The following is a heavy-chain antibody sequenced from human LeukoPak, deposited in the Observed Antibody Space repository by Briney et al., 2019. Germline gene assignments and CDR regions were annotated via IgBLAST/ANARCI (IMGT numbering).Heavy chain of an antibody. Sequence: NPGGSLRLSCAASGFTFSSYSMNWVRQAPGKGLEWVSSITSTATHTYYADSVKGRFTISRDNAKNSLILQTSSLTVADTGIYYCARDGSPNYGYYAFFDNWGQGTLVTVSS. V-gene: IGHV3-21*01. CDR2: ITSTATHT. CDR1: GFTFSSYS. J-gene: IGHJ4*02. CDR3: ARDGSPNYGYYAFFDN. D-gene: IGHD1-26*01.